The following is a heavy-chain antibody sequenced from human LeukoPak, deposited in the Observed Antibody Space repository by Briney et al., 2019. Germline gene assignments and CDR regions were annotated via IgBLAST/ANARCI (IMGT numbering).Heavy chain of an antibody. Sequence: PGGSLRLSCAASGFTFSSYEMNWVRQAPGKGLEWVSYISSSGSTIYYADSVKGRFTISRDNAKDSLYLQMNSLRAEDTAVYYCARDEGSGWSPGYYYSGMDVWGKGTTVTVSS. D-gene: IGHD6-19*01. J-gene: IGHJ6*04. CDR2: ISSSGSTI. CDR3: ARDEGSGWSPGYYYSGMDV. CDR1: GFTFSSYE. V-gene: IGHV3-48*03.